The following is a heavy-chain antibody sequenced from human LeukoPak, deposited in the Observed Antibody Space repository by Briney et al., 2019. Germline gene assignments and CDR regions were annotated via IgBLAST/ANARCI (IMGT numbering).Heavy chain of an antibody. CDR3: ARDGSSGWLDY. CDR1: GGSISSYY. J-gene: IGHJ4*02. Sequence: SETLSFTSTGPGGSISSYYWSWIRQPPGKGLEWIGHIYYSGSTNYNPSLKSLITISEDTSKNPLSLKLSSITASDTHWHNCARDGSSGWLDYWGQGTLVTVSS. D-gene: IGHD6-19*01. CDR2: IYYSGST. V-gene: IGHV4-59*01.